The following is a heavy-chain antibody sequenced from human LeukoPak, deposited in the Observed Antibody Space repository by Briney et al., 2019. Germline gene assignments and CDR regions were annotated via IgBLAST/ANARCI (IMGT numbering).Heavy chain of an antibody. J-gene: IGHJ6*02. CDR1: GFTFSSYD. CDR2: IGTAGDT. D-gene: IGHD3-10*01. CDR3: ARGGTTYYYGSGIYRGGTRPQGPNYYYYGMDV. Sequence: PGGSLRLSCAASGFTFSSYDMHWVRQAPGRGLGWVSAIGTAGDTYYPAPVKGRFNNSGENDKNSLYLQMVSLRAGETAVYYCARGGTTYYYGSGIYRGGTRPQGPNYYYYGMDVWGQGTTVTVSS. V-gene: IGHV3-13*04.